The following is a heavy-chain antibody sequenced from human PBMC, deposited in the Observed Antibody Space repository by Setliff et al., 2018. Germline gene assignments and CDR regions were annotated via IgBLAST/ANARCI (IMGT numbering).Heavy chain of an antibody. CDR3: ARGITSGGYWGQRFLYLDV. CDR2: INHSGST. V-gene: IGHV4-34*01. D-gene: IGHD3-22*01. CDR1: GGTFSDYF. Sequence: SETLSLTCAASGGTFSDYFWTWIRQPPGKGLEWIGEINHSGSTNYNPSLKSRLTISLDTSKNQFSLRLNSMTAADTAEYYCARGITSGGYWGQRFLYLDVWGRGTTVTVSS. J-gene: IGHJ6*03.